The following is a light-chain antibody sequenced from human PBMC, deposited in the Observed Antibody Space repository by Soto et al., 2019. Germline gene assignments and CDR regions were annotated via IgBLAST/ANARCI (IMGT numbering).Light chain of an antibody. Sequence: DIQMTQSPSSLSASVGDRVTITCQASQDISNYLNWYQQKPGKAPKLLIYDASNLETGVPSRFSGSGSGTDFTFTISSLQPEDIATYYCQQYDTIGPGTKVDIK. CDR2: DAS. CDR1: QDISNY. V-gene: IGKV1-33*01. J-gene: IGKJ3*01. CDR3: QQYDT.